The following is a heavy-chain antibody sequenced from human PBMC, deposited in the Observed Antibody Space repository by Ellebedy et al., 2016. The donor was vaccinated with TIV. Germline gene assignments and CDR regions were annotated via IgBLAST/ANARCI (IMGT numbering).Heavy chain of an antibody. CDR1: GFTFSGYW. V-gene: IGHV3-74*01. CDR3: ASGTFSSGSGRALDY. J-gene: IGHJ4*02. CDR2: IKGDGSGT. Sequence: GGSLRLXCAASGFTFSGYWMHWVRQAPGKGLVWVSRIKGDGSGTNYADSVKGRFTVSRDNARNTLYLHMNSLRAEDTAVYFCASGTFSSGSGRALDYWGQGALVTVSS. D-gene: IGHD3-10*01.